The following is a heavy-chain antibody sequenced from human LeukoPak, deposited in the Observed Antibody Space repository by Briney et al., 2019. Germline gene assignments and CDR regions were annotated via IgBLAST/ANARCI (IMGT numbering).Heavy chain of an antibody. V-gene: IGHV1-2*02. J-gene: IGHJ4*02. Sequence: ASVKVSCKASGYTFTGYYMHWVRQAPGQGLEWMGWINPNSGGTNYAQKFQGRVTMTRDTSISTAYMELSRLRSDDTAVYYCARDLTRAMIVANWGQGTLVTVSS. CDR3: ARDLTRAMIVAN. CDR2: INPNSGGT. CDR1: GYTFTGYY. D-gene: IGHD3-22*01.